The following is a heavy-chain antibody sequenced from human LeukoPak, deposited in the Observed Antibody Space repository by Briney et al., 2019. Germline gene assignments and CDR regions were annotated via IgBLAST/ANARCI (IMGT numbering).Heavy chain of an antibody. CDR2: ISGGGGST. D-gene: IGHD3-22*01. Sequence: SGGSLRLSCAASGFTFSSYAMSWVRQAPGKGLEWVSDISGGGGSTYYADSVKGRFTISRDNSKNTLYLQMNSLRAEDTAVYYCAKPPYYYDSSGYYLDYWGQGTLVTVSS. V-gene: IGHV3-23*01. CDR1: GFTFSSYA. J-gene: IGHJ4*02. CDR3: AKPPYYYDSSGYYLDY.